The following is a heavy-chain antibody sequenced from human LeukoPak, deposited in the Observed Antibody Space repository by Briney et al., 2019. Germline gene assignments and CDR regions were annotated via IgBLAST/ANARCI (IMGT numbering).Heavy chain of an antibody. CDR3: ARGEDIVVAPDAMRFDP. Sequence: SETLSLTRAVYGGSFSGYYWSWIRQPPGKGLEWIGEINHSGSTNYNPSLKSRVTISVDTSKNQFSLKLSSVTAADTAVYYCARGEDIVVAPDAMRFDPWGQGTLVTVSS. D-gene: IGHD2-2*01. V-gene: IGHV4-34*01. J-gene: IGHJ5*02. CDR1: GGSFSGYY. CDR2: INHSGST.